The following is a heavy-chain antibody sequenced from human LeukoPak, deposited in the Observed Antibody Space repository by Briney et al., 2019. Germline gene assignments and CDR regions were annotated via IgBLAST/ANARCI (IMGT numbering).Heavy chain of an antibody. CDR2: ISSSSSYI. Sequence: GGSLRLSCAASGFTFSSYSMNWVRQAPGKGLEWVSSISSSSSYIYYADSVKGRFTISRDNAKNSLYLQMNSLRAEDTAVYYCARLSVGSYNRFDPWGQGTLVTVSS. CDR1: GFTFSSYS. D-gene: IGHD4-23*01. V-gene: IGHV3-21*01. CDR3: ARLSVGSYNRFDP. J-gene: IGHJ5*02.